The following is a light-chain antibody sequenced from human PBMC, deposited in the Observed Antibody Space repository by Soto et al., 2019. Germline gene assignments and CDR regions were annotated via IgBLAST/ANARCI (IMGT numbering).Light chain of an antibody. CDR1: QTVGIS. V-gene: IGKV3-20*01. CDR3: QQSGRSPYN. CDR2: DAS. Sequence: LTQSPASLSLSPGERATLSCRASQTVGISLAWYQHKPGQPPRLLIYDASKRATGIPARFGGSGSGTDFTLTISSLEPEDFAMYYCQQSGRSPYNFGQGTKLEIK. J-gene: IGKJ2*01.